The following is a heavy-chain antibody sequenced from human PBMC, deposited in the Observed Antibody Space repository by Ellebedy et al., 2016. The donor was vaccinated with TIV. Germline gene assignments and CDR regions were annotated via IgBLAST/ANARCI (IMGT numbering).Heavy chain of an antibody. CDR1: GFTFNSYA. D-gene: IGHD3-16*01. J-gene: IGHJ3*01. CDR2: IYGSGGGI. V-gene: IGHV3-23*01. CDR3: AKDQVGGDGRWVFDV. Sequence: GESLKISCAASGFTFNSYAMSWVRQAPGKGLEWVSGIYGSGGGISYADSVKGRFTISRDNSKNTLYLQMNSLRAEDTAIYYCAKDQVGGDGRWVFDVWGQGTMLTVSS.